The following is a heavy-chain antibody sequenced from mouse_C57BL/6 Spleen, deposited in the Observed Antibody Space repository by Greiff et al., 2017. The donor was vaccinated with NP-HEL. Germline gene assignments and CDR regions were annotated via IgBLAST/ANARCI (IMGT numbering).Heavy chain of an antibody. J-gene: IGHJ3*01. CDR1: GYTFTDYY. CDR3: ARARQLRFAY. V-gene: IGHV1-26*01. D-gene: IGHD3-2*02. Sequence: EVQLQQSGPELVKPGASVKISCKASGYTFTDYYMNWVKQSHGKSLEWIGDINPNNGGTSYNQKFKGKATLTVDKSSSTAYMELRSLTSEDSAVYYCARARQLRFAYWGQGTLVTVSA. CDR2: INPNNGGT.